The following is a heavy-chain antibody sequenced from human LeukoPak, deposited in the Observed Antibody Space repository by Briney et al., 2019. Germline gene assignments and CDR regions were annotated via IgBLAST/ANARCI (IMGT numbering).Heavy chain of an antibody. CDR2: IYYSGST. CDR1: GGSVSSGSYY. V-gene: IGHV4-61*01. D-gene: IGHD3-22*01. Sequence: PSETLSLTCTVSGGSVSSGSYYWSWIRQPPGEGLEWIGYIYYSGSTNYNPSLKSRVTISVDTSKNQFSLKLSSVTAADTAVYYCARVPTYYYDSSGYYFGPEIDYWGQGTLVTVSS. J-gene: IGHJ4*02. CDR3: ARVPTYYYDSSGYYFGPEIDY.